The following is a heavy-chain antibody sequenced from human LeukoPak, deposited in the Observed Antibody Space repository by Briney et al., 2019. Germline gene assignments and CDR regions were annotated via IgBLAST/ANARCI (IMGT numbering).Heavy chain of an antibody. CDR1: GYTFTSYG. V-gene: IGHV1-18*01. CDR2: ISAYNGNT. Sequence: ASVKVSCTASGYTFTSYGISWVRQAPGQGLEWMGWISAYNGNTNYAQKLQGRVTMTTDTSTSTAYMELRSLRTDDTAVYYCARGDGEYCSGGSCYWFDPGAREPWSPSPQ. D-gene: IGHD2-15*01. CDR3: ARGDGEYCSGGSCYWFDP. J-gene: IGHJ5*02.